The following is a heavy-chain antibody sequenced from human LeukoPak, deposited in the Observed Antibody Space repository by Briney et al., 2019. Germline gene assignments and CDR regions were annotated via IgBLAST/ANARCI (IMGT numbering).Heavy chain of an antibody. V-gene: IGHV3-9*03. J-gene: IGHJ3*02. Sequence: GRSLRLSCAASGFTFDDYAMHWVRQAPGKGLEWVSGISWNSGSIGYADSVKGRFTIYRDNAKNSLYLQMNSLRAEDMALYYCAKDFRQDPLDAFDIWGQGTMVTVSS. CDR2: ISWNSGSI. CDR3: AKDFRQDPLDAFDI. CDR1: GFTFDDYA.